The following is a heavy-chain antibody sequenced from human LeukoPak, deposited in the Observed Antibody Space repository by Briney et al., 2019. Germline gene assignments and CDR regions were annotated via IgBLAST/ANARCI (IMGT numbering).Heavy chain of an antibody. CDR2: INPNSGGT. V-gene: IGHV1-2*02. D-gene: IGHD3-22*01. CDR1: GYTFTGYY. Sequence: ASVKVSCKASGYTFTGYYIHWVRQAPGQGLEWMGWINPNSGGTNYAQKFQGRVTMTRDTSISTAYMELSRLRSDDTAVYYCARETEYYYDSSGYYPHAFDIWGQGTMVTVSS. CDR3: ARETEYYYDSSGYYPHAFDI. J-gene: IGHJ3*02.